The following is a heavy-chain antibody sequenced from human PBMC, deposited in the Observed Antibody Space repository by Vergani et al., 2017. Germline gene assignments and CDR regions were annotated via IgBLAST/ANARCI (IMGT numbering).Heavy chain of an antibody. V-gene: IGHV4-39*01. CDR1: GGSITSSSYY. Sequence: QLHLQESGPGLVKPSETLSLTCTVSGGSITSSSYYWGWIRQPPGKGLEWIGNIYHSGSAYYNPSLKGRVTISVDTSKNQFSLEVTSVTAADTAIYFCARTESFILRYFHWALWGQGTLVTVSS. CDR3: ARTESFILRYFHWAL. D-gene: IGHD3-9*01. J-gene: IGHJ4*02. CDR2: IYHSGSA.